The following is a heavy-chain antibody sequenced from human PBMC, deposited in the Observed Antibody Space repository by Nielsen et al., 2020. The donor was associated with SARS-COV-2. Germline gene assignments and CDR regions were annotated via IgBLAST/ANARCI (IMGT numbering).Heavy chain of an antibody. CDR3: ARVYYDSSGYLNYFDY. J-gene: IGHJ4*02. V-gene: IGHV3-20*01. CDR1: GFTFDDYG. Sequence: GESLKISYAASGFTFDDYGMSWVRQAPGKGLEWVSGINWTGGSTGYADSVKGRFTISRDNAKNSLYLQMNSLRAEDTALYHCARVYYDSSGYLNYFDYWGQGTLVTVSS. D-gene: IGHD3-22*01. CDR2: INWTGGST.